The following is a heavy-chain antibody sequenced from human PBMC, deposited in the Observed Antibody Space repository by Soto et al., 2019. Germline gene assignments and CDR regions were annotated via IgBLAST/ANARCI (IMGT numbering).Heavy chain of an antibody. J-gene: IGHJ6*03. CDR1: GGSISSYY. CDR2: IYYSGST. Sequence: SETLSLTCTVSGGSISSYYWSWIRQPPGKGLEWIGYIYYSGSTNYNPSLKSRVTISVDTSKNQFSLKLSSVTAADTAVYYCARAPFMTQFYYYYMDVWGKGTTVTVSS. D-gene: IGHD3-16*01. V-gene: IGHV4-59*01. CDR3: ARAPFMTQFYYYYMDV.